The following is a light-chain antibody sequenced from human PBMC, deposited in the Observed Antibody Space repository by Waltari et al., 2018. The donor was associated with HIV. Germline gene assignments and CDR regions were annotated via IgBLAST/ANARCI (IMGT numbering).Light chain of an antibody. CDR2: DVS. CDR3: CSYAGSNTYL. Sequence: QSALTQPASVSGFPGQSITISCTGSSSDVGSYNSVSWYQQPPGKAPKLLIYDVSKRPSGVSNRFSGSKSGNTASLTISGLQAEDEADYYCCSYAGSNTYLFGTGTEVTVL. V-gene: IGLV2-23*02. J-gene: IGLJ1*01. CDR1: SSDVGSYNS.